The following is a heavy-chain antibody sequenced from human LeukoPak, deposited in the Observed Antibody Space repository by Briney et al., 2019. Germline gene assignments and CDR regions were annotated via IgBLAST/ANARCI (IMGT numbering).Heavy chain of an antibody. CDR3: ARGRRTYCGGDCFSSDP. CDR2: MNPNSCNT. J-gene: IGHJ5*02. Sequence: SVPVSFKASGGTFSNYAISGVGQASAQGLEWVGCMNPNSCNTGFAHKFQGRVTLTRNTYISTAYMELSSLRCEDTAVYYCARGRRTYCGGDCFSSDPWGQGTLVTVSS. CDR1: GGTFSNYA. D-gene: IGHD2-21*02. V-gene: IGHV1-8*02.